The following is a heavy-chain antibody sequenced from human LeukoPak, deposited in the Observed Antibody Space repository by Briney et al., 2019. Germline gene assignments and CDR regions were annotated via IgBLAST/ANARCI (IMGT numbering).Heavy chain of an antibody. CDR2: IYYSGIT. V-gene: IGHV4-59*01. Sequence: SETLPLTCTVSGGPISTYYWSWIRQPPGKGLEWVGYIYYSGITNYNPSLKSRVTISVDTSKNQFSLKVSSVTAADTAVYYCARDSGYGSFDYWGQGSVVTVSS. D-gene: IGHD5-12*01. CDR3: ARDSGYGSFDY. CDR1: GGPISTYY. J-gene: IGHJ4*02.